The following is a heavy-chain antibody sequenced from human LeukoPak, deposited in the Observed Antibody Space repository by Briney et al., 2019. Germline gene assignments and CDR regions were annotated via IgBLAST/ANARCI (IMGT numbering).Heavy chain of an antibody. D-gene: IGHD6-13*01. CDR2: ISYSGRT. J-gene: IGHJ4*02. CDR1: GGSTSSSSFY. V-gene: IGHV4-39*01. Sequence: TSETLSLTCTVSGGSTSSSSFYWGWIRQPPGKGLECIGRISYSGRTYYNPSLQSRVTISVDTSKNQFSLRLSSVTAADTAVYFCVRHPNIAAAFDYWGQGTLVTVSS. CDR3: VRHPNIAAAFDY.